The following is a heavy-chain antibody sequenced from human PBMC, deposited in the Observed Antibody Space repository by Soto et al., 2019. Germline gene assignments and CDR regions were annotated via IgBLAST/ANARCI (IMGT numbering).Heavy chain of an antibody. D-gene: IGHD2-8*01. V-gene: IGHV3-23*03. CDR3: ARDQGWYAN. Sequence: GGSLRLSCAASGFTYSSYAMSWVHQAPGKGLVWVSGINSDGRNTHYADSVKGRFTISRDNSKNTLYLQMNSLRAEDTAVYYCARDQGWYANWGQGTLVTVSS. J-gene: IGHJ4*02. CDR2: INSDGRNT. CDR1: GFTYSSYA.